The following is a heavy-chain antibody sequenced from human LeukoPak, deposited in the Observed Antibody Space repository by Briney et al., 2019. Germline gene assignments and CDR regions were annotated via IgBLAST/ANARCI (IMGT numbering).Heavy chain of an antibody. J-gene: IGHJ3*02. Sequence: PSETLSLTCTVSGGSISSGDYYWSWIRQPPGKGLEWIGYIYYSGSTYYNPSLKSRVTISVDTSKNQFSLKLSSVTAADTAVYYCASHSVTTRNQDAFDIWGQGTVVTVSS. CDR3: ASHSVTTRNQDAFDI. CDR1: GGSISSGDYY. D-gene: IGHD4-17*01. V-gene: IGHV4-30-4*01. CDR2: IYYSGST.